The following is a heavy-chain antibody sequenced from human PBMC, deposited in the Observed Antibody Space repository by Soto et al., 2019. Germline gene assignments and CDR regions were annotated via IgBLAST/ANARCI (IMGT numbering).Heavy chain of an antibody. Sequence: SETLSLTCTVSGGSISSSSYCWGWIRQPPGKGLEWIGSIYQSGSTYHNPSLKSRVTISVDTSKNQFSLNLTSVTAADTAVYYCARHYGWGLEFRHGFGFWGQGALVTVSS. CDR2: IYQSGST. J-gene: IGHJ4*02. CDR3: ARHYGWGLEFRHGFGF. D-gene: IGHD3-10*01. CDR1: GGSISSSSYC. V-gene: IGHV4-39*01.